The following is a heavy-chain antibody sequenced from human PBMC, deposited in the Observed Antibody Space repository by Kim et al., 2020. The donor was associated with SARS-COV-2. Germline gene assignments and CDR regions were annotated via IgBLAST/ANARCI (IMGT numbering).Heavy chain of an antibody. CDR3: TRADY. V-gene: IGHV3-49*04. J-gene: IGHJ4*02. CDR2: IRSKAYGGTT. Sequence: GGSLRLSCTASGFTFGDYAMSWVRQAPGKGLEWVGFIRSKAYGGTTEYAASVKGRFTISRDASKSIAYLQMNSLKTEDTAVYYCTRADYWGQGTLVTVSS. CDR1: GFTFGDYA.